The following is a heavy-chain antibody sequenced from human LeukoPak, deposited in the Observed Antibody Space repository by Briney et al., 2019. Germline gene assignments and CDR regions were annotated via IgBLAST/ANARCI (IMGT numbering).Heavy chain of an antibody. Sequence: TGGSLRLSCEASGFTFGSHAMYWVRHAPGKGLEGVAGIFGSGGSPHYADPVKGRFTISRDNSRNTVYLQINSLRAEDTAVYYCGKTTVGYSSGQKPAWPVDYWGQGTLVTVSS. CDR3: GKTTVGYSSGQKPAWPVDY. CDR1: GFTFGSHA. V-gene: IGHV3-23*01. CDR2: IFGSGGSP. D-gene: IGHD5-18*01. J-gene: IGHJ4*02.